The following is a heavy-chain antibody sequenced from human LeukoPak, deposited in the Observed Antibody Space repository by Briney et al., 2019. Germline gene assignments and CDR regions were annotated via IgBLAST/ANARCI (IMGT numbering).Heavy chain of an antibody. D-gene: IGHD1-26*01. CDR3: AKSYIADSGSYYYYMDV. Sequence: PGGSLRLSCAASGFTFSSYGMHWVRQAPGKGLEWVAFIRYDGSNKYYADSVKGRFTISRDNSKNTLYLQMNSLRAEDTAVYYCAKSYIADSGSYYYYMDVWGKGTTVTVSS. J-gene: IGHJ6*03. CDR1: GFTFSSYG. CDR2: IRYDGSNK. V-gene: IGHV3-30*02.